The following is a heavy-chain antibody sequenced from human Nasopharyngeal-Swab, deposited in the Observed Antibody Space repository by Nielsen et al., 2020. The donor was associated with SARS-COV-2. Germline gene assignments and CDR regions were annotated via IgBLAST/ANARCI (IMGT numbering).Heavy chain of an antibody. CDR2: ISSSSSYI. D-gene: IGHD1-26*01. J-gene: IGHJ4*02. V-gene: IGHV3-21*01. CDR3: ARGPRGVYSGSYYDY. Sequence: GESLKVSWAASGFTFSSYSMNWVRQAPGKGLEWVSSISSSSSYIYYADSVKGRFTISRDNAKNSLYLQMNSLGAEDTAGYYCARGPRGVYSGSYYDYWGQGTLVTVSS. CDR1: GFTFSSYS.